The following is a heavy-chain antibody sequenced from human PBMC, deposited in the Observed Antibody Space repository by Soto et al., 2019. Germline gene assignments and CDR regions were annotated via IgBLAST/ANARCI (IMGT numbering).Heavy chain of an antibody. CDR2: INAGNGNT. V-gene: IGHV1-3*01. Sequence: ASVKVFCKASGYTFTSYAMHWVRQAPGQRLEWMGWINAGNGNTKYSQKFQGRVTITRDTSASTAYMELSSLRSEDTAVYYCARGLPLVPAAAFDYWGQGTLVTAPQ. CDR1: GYTFTSYA. D-gene: IGHD2-2*01. CDR3: ARGLPLVPAAAFDY. J-gene: IGHJ4*02.